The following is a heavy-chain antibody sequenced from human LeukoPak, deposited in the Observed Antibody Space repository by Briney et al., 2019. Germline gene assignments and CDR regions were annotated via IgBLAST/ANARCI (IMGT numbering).Heavy chain of an antibody. Sequence: GGSLRLSCAAPGFTFSSNEMNWVRQAPGKGLEWVSYINSGGTIIYYADSVKGRFTISRDNAKNSLYLQMNGLRAEDTAIYYCARDWFADWGQGTLVIVSS. CDR1: GFTFSSNE. CDR3: ARDWFAD. J-gene: IGHJ4*02. CDR2: INSGGTII. V-gene: IGHV3-48*03.